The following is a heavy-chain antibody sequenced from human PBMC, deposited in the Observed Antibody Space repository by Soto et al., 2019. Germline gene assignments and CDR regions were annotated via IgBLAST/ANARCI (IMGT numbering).Heavy chain of an antibody. CDR3: ARAGRPLFWSGSIH. CDR1: GGTFSSYA. CDR2: IIPIFGTA. D-gene: IGHD3-3*01. J-gene: IGHJ4*02. Sequence: GASVKVSCKASGGTFSSYAISWVRQAPGQGLEWMGGIIPIFGTANYAQKFQGRVTITADESTSTAYMELSSLRSEDTAVYYCARAGRPLFWSGSIHWGQGTLVTVSS. V-gene: IGHV1-69*13.